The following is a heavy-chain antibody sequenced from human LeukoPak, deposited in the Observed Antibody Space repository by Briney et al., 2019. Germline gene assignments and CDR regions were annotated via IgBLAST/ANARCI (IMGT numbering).Heavy chain of an antibody. CDR2: INYSGST. Sequence: SETLSLTCTVSGGSVSSTTYFWRWIRQPPGKGLEWIASINYSGSTYYNPSLKSRVTISVDTSENQFSLKLSSVTAADTAVYYCAVMYSSSWYWFDPWGQGTLVTVSA. CDR3: AVMYSSSWYWFDP. J-gene: IGHJ5*02. V-gene: IGHV4-39*01. D-gene: IGHD6-13*01. CDR1: GGSVSSTTYF.